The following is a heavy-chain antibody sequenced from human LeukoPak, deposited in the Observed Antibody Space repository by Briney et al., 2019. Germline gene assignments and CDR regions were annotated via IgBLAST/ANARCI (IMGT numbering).Heavy chain of an antibody. D-gene: IGHD2-2*01. CDR3: ARGGYCSSTSYSKRNWFDP. V-gene: IGHV1-18*01. CDR2: ISAYNGNT. J-gene: IGHJ5*02. Sequence: VASVKVSCKASGYTFTSYGISWVRQAPGQGLEWMGWISAYNGNTNYAQKLQGRVTMTTDTSTSTAYMELRSLRSDDTAVYYCARGGYCSSTSYSKRNWFDPWGQGTLVTVSS. CDR1: GYTFTSYG.